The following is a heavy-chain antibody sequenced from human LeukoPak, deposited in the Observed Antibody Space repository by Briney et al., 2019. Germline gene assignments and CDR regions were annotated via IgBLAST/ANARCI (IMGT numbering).Heavy chain of an antibody. V-gene: IGHV5-51*01. CDR3: ARPQGYCSGGSCYFIFDY. D-gene: IGHD2-15*01. CDR2: IYPGDSDT. Sequence: GESLKISCKGSGCSFTSYWIGWVRQMPGKGLEWMGIIYPGDSDTRYSPSFQGQVTISADKSISTAYLQWSSLKASDTAMYYCARPQGYCSGGSCYFIFDYWGQGTLVTVSS. J-gene: IGHJ4*02. CDR1: GCSFTSYW.